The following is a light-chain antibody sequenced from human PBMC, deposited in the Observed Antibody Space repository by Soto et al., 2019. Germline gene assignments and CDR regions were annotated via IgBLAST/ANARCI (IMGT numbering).Light chain of an antibody. CDR1: SSDVGGYNY. CDR3: SSYTRNSTLV. Sequence: QSVLTQPASVSGSPGQSITISCTGTSSDVGGYNYVSWYQQHPGKAPKLMIYEVSNRPSGVSNRFSGSKSGNTASLTISGLQAEEEADYYCSSYTRNSTLVFGGGTKLTVL. J-gene: IGLJ2*01. CDR2: EVS. V-gene: IGLV2-14*01.